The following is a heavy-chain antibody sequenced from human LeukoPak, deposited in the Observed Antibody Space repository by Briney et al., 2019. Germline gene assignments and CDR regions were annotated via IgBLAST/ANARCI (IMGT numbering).Heavy chain of an antibody. J-gene: IGHJ5*02. CDR1: GYTFTSYD. CDR2: MNPNSGNT. CDR3: ARGRRKIGGINWFDP. Sequence: GASVMVSCKASGYTFTSYDINWVRQATGQGLEWMGWMNPNSGNTGYAQKFQGRVTMTRNTSISTAYMELSSLRSEDTAVYYCARGRRKIGGINWFDPWGQGTLVTVSS. V-gene: IGHV1-8*01.